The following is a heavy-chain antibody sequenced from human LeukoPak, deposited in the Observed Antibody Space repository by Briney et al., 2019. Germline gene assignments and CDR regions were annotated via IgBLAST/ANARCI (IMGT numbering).Heavy chain of an antibody. J-gene: IGHJ4*02. CDR3: AKGVWVTTVVTPGAVEAFDY. CDR2: ISGSGGST. Sequence: GGSLRLSCAASGFTFSSYAMSWVRQAPGKGLEWVSAISGSGGSTYYADSVKGRFTISRDNSKNTLYLQMNSLRAEDTAVYYCAKGVWVTTVVTPGAVEAFDYWGQGTLVTVSS. V-gene: IGHV3-23*01. D-gene: IGHD4-23*01. CDR1: GFTFSSYA.